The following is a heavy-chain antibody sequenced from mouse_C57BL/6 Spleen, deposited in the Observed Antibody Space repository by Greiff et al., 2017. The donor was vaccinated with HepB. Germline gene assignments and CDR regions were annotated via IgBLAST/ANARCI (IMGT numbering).Heavy chain of an antibody. V-gene: IGHV1-22*01. J-gene: IGHJ3*01. CDR3: ARYYDGPPGFAY. D-gene: IGHD2-3*01. Sequence: EVQLQQSGPELVKPGASVKMSCKASGYTFTDYNMHWVKQSHGKSLEWIGYINPNNGGTSYNQKFKGKATLTVNKSSSTAYMELRSLTSEDSAVYYCARYYDGPPGFAYWGQGTLVTVSA. CDR1: GYTFTDYN. CDR2: INPNNGGT.